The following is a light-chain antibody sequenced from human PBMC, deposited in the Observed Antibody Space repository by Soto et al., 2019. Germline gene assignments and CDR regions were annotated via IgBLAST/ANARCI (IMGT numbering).Light chain of an antibody. CDR3: MQATQSTWT. CDR1: QSLLHSDGNTY. CDR2: KVS. V-gene: IGKV2-24*01. J-gene: IGKJ1*01. Sequence: DIVMTQTPLSSPVTLGQAASISCRSSQSLLHSDGNTYLSWFHQRQGQPPRLLIYKVSDRFSGVPDRFSGRGAGTDFTLTISRVEAEEVGVYYCMQATQSTWTFGQGTKVEIK.